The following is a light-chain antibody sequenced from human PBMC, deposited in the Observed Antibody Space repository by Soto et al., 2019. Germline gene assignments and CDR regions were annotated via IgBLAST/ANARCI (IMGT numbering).Light chain of an antibody. V-gene: IGLV2-14*01. J-gene: IGLJ1*01. CDR2: EVS. CDR3: SSYTSSSTYV. Sequence: QSPLTQRASVYGSPGQAITISCTGTSSDVGGYNYVSWYQQHPGKAPKLMIYEVSNRPSGVSNRFSGSKSGNTAALTISGLQAEDEADYYCSSYTSSSTYVFGTGTKVTVL. CDR1: SSDVGGYNY.